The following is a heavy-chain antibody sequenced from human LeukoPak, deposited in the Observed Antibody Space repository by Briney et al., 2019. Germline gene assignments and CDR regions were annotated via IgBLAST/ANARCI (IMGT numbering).Heavy chain of an antibody. Sequence: PGGSLRLSCAASGFTFSSYSMNWVRQAPGKGLEWVSSISSSSSYIYYADSVKGRFTISRDNAKNSLYLQMNSLRAEDTAVYYCARVLIAARPYYFDYWGQGTLVAVSS. D-gene: IGHD6-6*01. V-gene: IGHV3-21*01. CDR3: ARVLIAARPYYFDY. CDR1: GFTFSSYS. J-gene: IGHJ4*02. CDR2: ISSSSSYI.